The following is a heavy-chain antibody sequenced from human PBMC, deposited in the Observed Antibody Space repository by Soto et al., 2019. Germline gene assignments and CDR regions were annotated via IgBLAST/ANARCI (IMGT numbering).Heavy chain of an antibody. CDR3: AEGGSGNYLTYYYYYGMDV. J-gene: IGHJ6*02. V-gene: IGHV3-30*18. D-gene: IGHD3-22*01. CDR1: GFSLSNNG. Sequence: QVQLVESGGGVVQPGRSLRLSCAASGFSLSNNGMHWVRQAPGKGLEWVAVISYDGNNKYYADSVKGRFTISRDNSKNTVYLEMNNLRAEDTAMYYCAEGGSGNYLTYYYYYGMDVWGQGTTVTVSS. CDR2: ISYDGNNK.